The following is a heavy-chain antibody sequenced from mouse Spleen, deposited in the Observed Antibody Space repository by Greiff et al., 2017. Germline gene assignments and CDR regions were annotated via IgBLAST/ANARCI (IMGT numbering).Heavy chain of an antibody. D-gene: IGHD2-4*01. Sequence: EVQLVESGGGLVKSGGSLKLSCAASGFTFSDYYMYWVRQTPEKRLEWVATISDGGSYTYYPDSVKGRFTISRDNAKNNLYLQMSSLKSEDTAMYYCARDLRSTMITTGAAWFAYWGQGTLVTVSA. J-gene: IGHJ3*01. V-gene: IGHV5-4*02. CDR2: ISDGGSYT. CDR3: ARDLRSTMITTGAAWFAY. CDR1: GFTFSDYY.